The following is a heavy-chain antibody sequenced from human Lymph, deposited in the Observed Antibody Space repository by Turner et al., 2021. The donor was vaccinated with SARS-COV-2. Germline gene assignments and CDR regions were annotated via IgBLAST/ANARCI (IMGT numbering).Heavy chain of an antibody. CDR1: GYTFTSYD. D-gene: IGHD1-26*01. J-gene: IGHJ6*02. CDR3: ARGRYSGGGMDV. V-gene: IGHV1-8*02. CDR2: MNPNSGNT. Sequence: QVQLVQSGAEVQMPGASVKVSCKAPGYTFTSYDINWVRQATGQGLEWMGWMNPNSGNTGYARKFQVRVTKTRNTSISTAYMELSSLRSEDTAVYYCARGRYSGGGMDVWGQGTTVTVSS.